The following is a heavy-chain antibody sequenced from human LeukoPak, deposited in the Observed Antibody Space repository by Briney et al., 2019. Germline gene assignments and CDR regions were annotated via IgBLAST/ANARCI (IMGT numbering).Heavy chain of an antibody. Sequence: PSETLSLTCAVYGGSFSGYYWSWIRQPPGKGLEWIGEINHSGSTNYNPSLKSRVTISVDTSKNRFSLKLSSVTAADTAVYYCARVQISGWYGVYHYYGMDVWGKGTTVTVSS. V-gene: IGHV4-34*01. D-gene: IGHD6-19*01. CDR1: GGSFSGYY. J-gene: IGHJ6*04. CDR2: INHSGST. CDR3: ARVQISGWYGVYHYYGMDV.